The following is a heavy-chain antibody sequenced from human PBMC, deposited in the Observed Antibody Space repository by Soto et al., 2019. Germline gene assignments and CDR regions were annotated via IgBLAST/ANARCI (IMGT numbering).Heavy chain of an antibody. J-gene: IGHJ4*02. V-gene: IGHV4-59*08. CDR3: ARRWGRTFNY. CDR2: IYLGGSI. CDR1: GASISSYY. Sequence: SETLSLTCSVSGASISSYYYTWIRQTPGKGLEWIGYIYLGGSINYNPSFKSRVIISVDTSKNQFSLKLSSVTAADTAVYYCARRWGRTFNYWGQGTLVTVSS. D-gene: IGHD7-27*01.